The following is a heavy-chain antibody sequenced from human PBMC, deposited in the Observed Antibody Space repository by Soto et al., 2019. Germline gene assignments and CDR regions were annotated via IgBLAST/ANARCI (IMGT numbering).Heavy chain of an antibody. J-gene: IGHJ6*02. D-gene: IGHD2-2*02. Sequence: ASVKVSCKASGYTFTSYAMNWVRQAPGQGLEWMGWINTNTGNPTYAQGFTGRFVFSLDTSVSTAYLQICSLKAEDTAVYYCAREGIVVVPAAIPEHYYYYYYSMDVWGQGTTVTVSS. CDR2: INTNTGNP. CDR3: AREGIVVVPAAIPEHYYYYYYSMDV. CDR1: GYTFTSYA. V-gene: IGHV7-4-1*01.